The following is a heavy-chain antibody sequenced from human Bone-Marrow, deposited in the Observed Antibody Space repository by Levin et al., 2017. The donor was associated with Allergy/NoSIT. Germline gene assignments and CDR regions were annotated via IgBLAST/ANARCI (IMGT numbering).Heavy chain of an antibody. D-gene: IGHD1-26*01. CDR3: ARSTPSGSHQGPFDY. Sequence: MSGGSLRLSCAASGFTFSSYGMNWVRQAPGKGLEWVSSITSSSGYKNHVDSVKGRFTISRDNAKNSLYLQMDSLRVEDTAVYYCARSTPSGSHQGPFDYWGQGTLVTVSS. CDR1: GFTFSSYG. J-gene: IGHJ4*02. CDR2: ITSSSGYK. V-gene: IGHV3-21*01.